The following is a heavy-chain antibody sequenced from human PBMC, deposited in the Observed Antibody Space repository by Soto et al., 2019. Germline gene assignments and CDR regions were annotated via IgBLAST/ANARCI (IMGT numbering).Heavy chain of an antibody. V-gene: IGHV3-23*01. CDR1: GFTFSTYP. CDR2: ISGSGIST. J-gene: IGHJ1*01. Sequence: EVQLLESGGGLVQPGGSLRLSCAASGFTFSTYPMNWVRQAPGKGLEWVSGISGSGISTFYVDTVKGRFTISRDNSKNTVFLQINSLRAEDTAIYYCASWADAADEDYFHHWGQGTLVTVSS. D-gene: IGHD3-16*01. CDR3: ASWADAADEDYFHH.